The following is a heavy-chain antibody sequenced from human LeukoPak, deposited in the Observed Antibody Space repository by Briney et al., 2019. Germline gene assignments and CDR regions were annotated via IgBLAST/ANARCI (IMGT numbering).Heavy chain of an antibody. J-gene: IGHJ3*02. CDR1: GYTFTRYY. CDR2: MNPNSGNT. V-gene: IGHV1-8*02. Sequence: ASVPVSCQSSGYTFTRYYMHGVRPAGGQGLEWMGWMNPNSGNTGYAQKFQGRVTMTRNTSISTAYMELSSLRSEDTAVYYCARGLRVGAFDIWGQGTMVTVSS. CDR3: ARGLRVGAFDI.